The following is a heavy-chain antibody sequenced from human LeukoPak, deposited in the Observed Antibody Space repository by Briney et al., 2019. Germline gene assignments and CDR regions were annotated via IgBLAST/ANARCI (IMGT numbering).Heavy chain of an antibody. V-gene: IGHV3-7*04. J-gene: IGHJ3*02. D-gene: IGHD4-23*01. Sequence: GGPLRLSCAAYGFTFSSYWMSWVRQDPGKGLEWVANIKQDGSEKYYVDSVKGRFTISRDNAKNSLYLQMNSLRAEDTAVYYCARDRTVVTKYDAFDIWGQGTMVTVSS. CDR3: ARDRTVVTKYDAFDI. CDR1: GFTFSSYW. CDR2: IKQDGSEK.